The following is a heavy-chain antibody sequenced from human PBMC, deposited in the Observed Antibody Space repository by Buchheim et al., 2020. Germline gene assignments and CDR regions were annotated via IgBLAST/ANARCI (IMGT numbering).Heavy chain of an antibody. CDR2: INHSGST. V-gene: IGHV4-34*01. CDR1: GGSFSGYY. Sequence: QVQLQQWGAGLLKPSETLSLTCAVSGGSFSGYYWSWIRQPPGKGLEWIGEINHSGSTNYNPSLKSRVTISVDTSKNQFSLKLSSVTTADTAVYYCARGYDFWSGNYYYMDVWGKGTT. J-gene: IGHJ6*03. D-gene: IGHD3-3*01. CDR3: ARGYDFWSGNYYYMDV.